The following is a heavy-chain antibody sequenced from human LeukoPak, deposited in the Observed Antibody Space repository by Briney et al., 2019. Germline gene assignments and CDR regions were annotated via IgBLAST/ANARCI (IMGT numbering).Heavy chain of an antibody. CDR1: GFTFSSYG. Sequence: GGSLRLSCAASGFTFSSYGMHWVRQAPGKGLEWVAVIWYDGSNKYYADSVKGRFTISRDNSKNTLYLQMNSLRAEDTAVYHCANGGSMAHEKIHNWGQGTLVTVSS. D-gene: IGHD2/OR15-2a*01. V-gene: IGHV3-33*06. J-gene: IGHJ4*02. CDR3: ANGGSMAHEKIHN. CDR2: IWYDGSNK.